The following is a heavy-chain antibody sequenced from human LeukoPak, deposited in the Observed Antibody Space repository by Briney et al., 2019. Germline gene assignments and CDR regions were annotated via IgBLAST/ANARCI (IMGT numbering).Heavy chain of an antibody. CDR2: IYTSGGT. Sequence: SETLSLTCTVYGGSISSYYWSWIRQPAGKGLEWIGRIYTSGGTKYNPSLKSRVTMSVDTPKNQCSLKLSSVTAADTAVYYCARDNYDSSGRYYYMDVWGKGTTVTISS. J-gene: IGHJ6*03. CDR3: ARDNYDSSGRYYYMDV. CDR1: GGSISSYY. D-gene: IGHD3-22*01. V-gene: IGHV4-4*07.